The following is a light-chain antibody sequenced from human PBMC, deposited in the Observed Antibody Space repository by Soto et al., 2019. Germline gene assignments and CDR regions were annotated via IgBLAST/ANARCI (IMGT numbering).Light chain of an antibody. Sequence: EVVLTQSPGTLSLSPGERATLSCRASQSVSRSTLVWYQQKPGQAPRLHIYGVSSRATGFPDRFSGSGSGTDFTLTISRLEPEDFAVYFCQQYGSLPYTFGQGTKLEI. V-gene: IGKV3-20*01. CDR2: GVS. CDR3: QQYGSLPYT. CDR1: QSVSRST. J-gene: IGKJ2*01.